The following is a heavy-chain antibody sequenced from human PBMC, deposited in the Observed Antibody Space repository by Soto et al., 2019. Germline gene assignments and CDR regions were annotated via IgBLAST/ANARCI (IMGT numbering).Heavy chain of an antibody. J-gene: IGHJ6*02. CDR3: AKVGYGGGGQQLVYYYYYYGMDV. Sequence: GGSLRLSCAASGFPFSSYAMSWVRQAPGKGLEWVSAISGSGGSTYYADSVKGRFTISRDNSKNTLYLQMSSLRAEDTAVYYCAKVGYGGGGQQLVYYYYYYGMDVWGQGTTVTVSS. CDR2: ISGSGGST. V-gene: IGHV3-23*01. CDR1: GFPFSSYA. D-gene: IGHD6-13*01.